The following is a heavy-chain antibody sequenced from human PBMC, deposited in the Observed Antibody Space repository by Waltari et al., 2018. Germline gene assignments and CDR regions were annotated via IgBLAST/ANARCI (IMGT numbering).Heavy chain of an antibody. Sequence: QLQLQESGPGLVKPSETLSLTCTVAGGSISSSSYYWGWIRPTPGKGLEWIGSIYYSGSTYYNPSLKSRVTISVDTSKNQFSLKLSSVTAADTAVYYCARDLTGEQWLVWGFDPWGQGTLVTVSS. CDR2: IYYSGST. V-gene: IGHV4-39*07. J-gene: IGHJ5*02. D-gene: IGHD6-19*01. CDR1: GGSISSSSYY. CDR3: ARDLTGEQWLVWGFDP.